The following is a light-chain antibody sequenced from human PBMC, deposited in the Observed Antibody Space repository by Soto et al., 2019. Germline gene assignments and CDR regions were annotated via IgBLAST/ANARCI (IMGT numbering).Light chain of an antibody. J-gene: IGKJ4*01. CDR2: DAS. Sequence: VLTQSPATLSLSPGERATLSCRASQSVSSNVAWYQQKPGQAPRLLIYDASNRATGIPARFRGSGSGTDFTLTISSLDPEDFAVYYCQQRTDRPLTFGGGTKVDIK. CDR3: QQRTDRPLT. V-gene: IGKV3-11*01. CDR1: QSVSSN.